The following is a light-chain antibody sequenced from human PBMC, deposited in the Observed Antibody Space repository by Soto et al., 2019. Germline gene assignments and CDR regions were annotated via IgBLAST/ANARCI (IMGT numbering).Light chain of an antibody. CDR1: TGAVTYGHY. CDR3: LLSYNGPYV. Sequence: QAVVTQAPSLTMSPGGTVTLTCGSSTGAVTYGHYPYWFQQKPGKAPRTLIYDTTNRHSWTPARFSGSLLGGKAALTLSGAQPEDEAEYYCLLSYNGPYVFGTGTKVTVL. V-gene: IGLV7-46*01. J-gene: IGLJ1*01. CDR2: DTT.